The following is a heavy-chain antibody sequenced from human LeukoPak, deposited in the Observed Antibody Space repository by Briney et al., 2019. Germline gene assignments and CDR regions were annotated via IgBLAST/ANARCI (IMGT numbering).Heavy chain of an antibody. V-gene: IGHV3-11*04. CDR2: ISSSGSTI. CDR3: ARRRYDILTGSVEVGDY. Sequence: PGGSLRLSCAASGFTFSKYWMLWVRQAPGKGLEWVSYISSSGSTIYYADSVKGRFTISRDNAKNSLYLQMNSLRAEDTAVYYCARRRYDILTGSVEVGDYWGQGTLVTVSS. CDR1: GFTFSKYW. D-gene: IGHD3-9*01. J-gene: IGHJ4*02.